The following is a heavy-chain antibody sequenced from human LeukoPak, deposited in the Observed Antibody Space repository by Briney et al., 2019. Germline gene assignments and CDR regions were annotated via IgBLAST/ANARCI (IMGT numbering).Heavy chain of an antibody. CDR2: ISTSSGTI. D-gene: IGHD6-19*01. CDR3: ARDFFSRVSSGWPHAFDI. V-gene: IGHV3-48*04. Sequence: GGSLRLSCAASGFTFSGYSMNWVRQAPGKGLEWVSYISTSSGTIYYADSVKGRFTISRDNAKNSLYLQMNSLRAEDTAVYYCARDFFSRVSSGWPHAFDIWGQGTMVTVSS. J-gene: IGHJ3*02. CDR1: GFTFSGYS.